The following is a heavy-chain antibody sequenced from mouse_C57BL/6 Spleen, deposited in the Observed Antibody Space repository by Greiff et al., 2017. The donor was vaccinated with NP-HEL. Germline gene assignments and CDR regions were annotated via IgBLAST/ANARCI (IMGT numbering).Heavy chain of an antibody. J-gene: IGHJ2*01. Sequence: VQLQESGAELVRPGASVKLSCKASGYTFTDYYINWVKQRPGQGLEWIARIYPGSGNTYYNEKFKGKATLTAEKSSSTAYMQLSSLTSEDSAVYFCARDPSFITTVVATDYWGQGTTLTVSS. D-gene: IGHD1-1*01. CDR1: GYTFTDYY. CDR3: ARDPSFITTVVATDY. CDR2: IYPGSGNT. V-gene: IGHV1-76*01.